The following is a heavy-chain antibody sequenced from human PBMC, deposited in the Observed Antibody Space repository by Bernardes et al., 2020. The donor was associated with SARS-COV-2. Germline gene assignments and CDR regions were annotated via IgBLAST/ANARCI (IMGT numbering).Heavy chain of an antibody. CDR2: IFSNDEK. Sequence: SGPTLVKPTETLTLTCTVSGFSLSNARMGVSWIRQPPGKALEWLAHIFSNDEKSYSTSLKSRLTISKDTSKSQVVLTMTNMDPVDTATYYCARNKAGDYYYYGMDVWGQGTTVTVSS. CDR3: ARNKAGDYYYYGMDV. D-gene: IGHD6-13*01. V-gene: IGHV2-26*01. J-gene: IGHJ6*02. CDR1: GFSLSNARMG.